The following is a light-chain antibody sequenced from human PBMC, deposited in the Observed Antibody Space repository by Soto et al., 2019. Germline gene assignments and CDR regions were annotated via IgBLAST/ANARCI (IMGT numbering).Light chain of an antibody. CDR1: QSVSSSY. J-gene: IGKJ4*01. CDR3: QQYGSAPLT. V-gene: IGKV3-20*01. CDR2: GAS. Sequence: EIVLTQSPGTLYLSPGERATLSCRASQSVSSSYLAWYQQKPGQAPRILIFGASSRANGIPDRFSGSGSGTDFILTISRLEPEDFAVFYCQQYGSAPLTFGGGTKVEIK.